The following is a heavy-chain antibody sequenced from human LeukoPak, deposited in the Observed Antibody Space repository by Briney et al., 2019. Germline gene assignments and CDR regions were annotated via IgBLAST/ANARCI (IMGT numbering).Heavy chain of an antibody. CDR3: ARLRYYYDSSGYYYAHYFDY. J-gene: IGHJ4*02. V-gene: IGHV3-11*01. CDR1: GFTFSDCY. Sequence: GGSLRLSCAASGFTFSDCYMSWIRQAPGKGLEWVSYISSSGSTIYYADSVKGRFTISRDNAKNSLYLQMNSLRAEDTAVYYCARLRYYYDSSGYYYAHYFDYWGQGTLVTVSS. CDR2: ISSSGSTI. D-gene: IGHD3-22*01.